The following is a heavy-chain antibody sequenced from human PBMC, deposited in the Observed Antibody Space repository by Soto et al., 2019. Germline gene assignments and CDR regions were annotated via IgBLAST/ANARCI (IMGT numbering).Heavy chain of an antibody. V-gene: IGHV1-18*01. D-gene: IGHD6-19*01. CDR1: GYTFTSYA. Sequence: ASVKVSCKASGYTFTSYAMHWVRQAPGQGLEWMGWISAYNGNTNYAQKLQGRVTMTTDTSTSTAYMDLRSLRSDDTAVYYCARYTIGGGIAVAGRYYYYGMDVWGQGTTVTVSS. CDR3: ARYTIGGGIAVAGRYYYYGMDV. CDR2: ISAYNGNT. J-gene: IGHJ6*02.